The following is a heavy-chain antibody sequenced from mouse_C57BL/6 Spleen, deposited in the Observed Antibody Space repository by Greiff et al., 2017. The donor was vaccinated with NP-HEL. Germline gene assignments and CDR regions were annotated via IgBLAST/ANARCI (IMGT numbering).Heavy chain of an antibody. CDR3: AREELTGVFDY. Sequence: EVQLQQSGPELVKPGASVKISCKASGYTFTDYYMNWVKQSHGKSLEWIGDINPNNGGTSYNQKFKGKATLTVDKSSSTAYMELRSLTSEDSAVYYCAREELTGVFDYWGQGTTLTVSS. J-gene: IGHJ2*01. D-gene: IGHD4-1*01. V-gene: IGHV1-26*01. CDR1: GYTFTDYY. CDR2: INPNNGGT.